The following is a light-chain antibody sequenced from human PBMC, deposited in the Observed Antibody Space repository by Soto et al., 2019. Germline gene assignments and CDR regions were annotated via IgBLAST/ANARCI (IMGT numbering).Light chain of an antibody. V-gene: IGKV3-11*01. J-gene: IGKJ4*01. CDR3: QQRSNWS. CDR1: HSVRSY. CDR2: DAS. Sequence: EIVLTQSPATLSLSPGERATLSCRASHSVRSYLAWYQQKPGQAPRLLIYDASNRSTGIPVRGSGIGAGTDFQLPSSSLASEVFEVYYCQQRSNWSVGGGNKGEIK.